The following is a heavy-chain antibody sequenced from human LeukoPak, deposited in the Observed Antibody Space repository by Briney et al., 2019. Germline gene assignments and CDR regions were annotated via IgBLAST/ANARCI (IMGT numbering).Heavy chain of an antibody. CDR1: GGSFSGYY. V-gene: IGHV4-34*01. CDR3: ARVAVIAAAGNTFDI. J-gene: IGHJ3*02. CDR2: INHSGST. D-gene: IGHD6-13*01. Sequence: SETLSLTCAIYGGSFSGYYWSWIRQPPGKGLEWIGEINHSGSTNYNPSLKSRVTISVDKSKNQFSLKLSSVTAADTALYYCARVAVIAAAGNTFDIWGQGTMVTVSS.